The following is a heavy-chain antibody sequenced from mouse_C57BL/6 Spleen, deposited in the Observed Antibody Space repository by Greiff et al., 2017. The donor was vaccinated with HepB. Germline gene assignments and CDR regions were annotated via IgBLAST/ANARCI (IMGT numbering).Heavy chain of an antibody. CDR3: AREGVRYDYYGSSGAMDY. V-gene: IGHV1-61*01. D-gene: IGHD1-1*01. CDR1: GYTFTSYW. J-gene: IGHJ4*01. Sequence: QVQLQQPGAELVRPGSSVKLSCKASGYTFTSYWMDWVKQRPGQGLEWIGNIYPSDSETHYNQKFKDKATLTVDKSSSTAYMQLSSLTSEDSAVYYCAREGVRYDYYGSSGAMDYWGQGTSVTVSS. CDR2: IYPSDSET.